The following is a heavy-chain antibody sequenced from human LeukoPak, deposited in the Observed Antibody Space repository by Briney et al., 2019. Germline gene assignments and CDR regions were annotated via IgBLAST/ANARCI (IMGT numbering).Heavy chain of an antibody. V-gene: IGHV4-34*01. D-gene: IGHD2-2*01. CDR1: GGSFSGYY. CDR2: INHSGST. J-gene: IGHJ3*02. Sequence: LETLSLTCAVYGGSFSGYYWSWIRQPPGKGLEWIGEINHSGSTNYNPSLKSRVTISVDTSKNQFSLKLSSVTAADTAVYYCARGEDIVVVPAAQGDAFDIWGQGTMVTVSS. CDR3: ARGEDIVVVPAAQGDAFDI.